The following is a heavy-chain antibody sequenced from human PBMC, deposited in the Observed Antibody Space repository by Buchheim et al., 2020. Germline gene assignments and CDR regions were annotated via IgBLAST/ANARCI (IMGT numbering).Heavy chain of an antibody. CDR1: GFTCSNHW. CDR2: INQDGSQI. Sequence: EVQLVESGGGLVQFGGSLRPSCAAPGFTCSNHWMSWVRKAQGKGLEWLANINQDGSQIYYVDFVKGRFTIFRDNVKRSGYLQMNILRVADTAVYYCARIGYSSSPVVYWRQGTL. CDR3: ARIGYSSSPVVY. V-gene: IGHV3-7*01. D-gene: IGHD6-6*01. J-gene: IGHJ4*02.